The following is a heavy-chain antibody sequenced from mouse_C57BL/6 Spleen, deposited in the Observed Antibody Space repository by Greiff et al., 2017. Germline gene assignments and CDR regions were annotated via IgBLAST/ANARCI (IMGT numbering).Heavy chain of an antibody. J-gene: IGHJ1*03. V-gene: IGHV2-9-1*01. CDR3: ARNPITTVVWYWYFDV. D-gene: IGHD1-1*01. CDR2: IWTGGGT. Sequence: VQLKESGPGLVAPSQSLSITCTVSGFSLTSYAISWVRQPPGKGLEWLGVIWTGGGTNYNSALKSSLSIIKDNSKSQVFLKMNSRQTDDTARYYCARNPITTVVWYWYFDVWGTGTTVTVSS. CDR1: GFSLTSYA.